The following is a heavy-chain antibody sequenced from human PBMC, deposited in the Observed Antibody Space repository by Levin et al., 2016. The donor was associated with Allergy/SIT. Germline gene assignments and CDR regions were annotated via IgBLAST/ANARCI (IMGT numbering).Heavy chain of an antibody. Sequence: WIRQPPGKGLVWVSRINSDGSSTSYADSVKGRFTISRDNAKTTLYLQMNSLRAEDTAVYYCASQPSCTNAVCWEYYYYMDVWGKGTTVTVSS. CDR2: INSDGSST. J-gene: IGHJ6*03. D-gene: IGHD2-8*01. V-gene: IGHV3-74*01. CDR3: ASQPSCTNAVCWEYYYYMDV.